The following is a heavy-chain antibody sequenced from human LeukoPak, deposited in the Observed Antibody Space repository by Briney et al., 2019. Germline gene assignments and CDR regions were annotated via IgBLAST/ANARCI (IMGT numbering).Heavy chain of an antibody. J-gene: IGHJ6*02. V-gene: IGHV5-51*01. D-gene: IGHD3-22*01. Sequence: RESLRISCRVSGYSFNSYCIVWVRQMPAKGLEWMGIIYPGDSDTRYSPSFHGQVTISDDKSISTAYLQWSSLKASDTALYYCARQVPYDNSGYLPGGMDVWGQGTTVTVSS. CDR1: GYSFNSYC. CDR3: ARQVPYDNSGYLPGGMDV. CDR2: IYPGDSDT.